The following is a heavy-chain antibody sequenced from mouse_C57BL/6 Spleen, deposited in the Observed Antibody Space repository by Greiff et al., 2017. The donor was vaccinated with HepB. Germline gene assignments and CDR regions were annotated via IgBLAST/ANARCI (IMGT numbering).Heavy chain of an antibody. D-gene: IGHD1-1*01. Sequence: QVQLQQPGAELVKPGASVKMSCKASGYTFTSYWITWVKQRPGQGLEWIGDIYPGSGSTNYNEKFKSKATLTVDTSSSTAYMQLSSLTSEDSAVYYCARAFTTVDYFDYWGQGTTLTVSS. J-gene: IGHJ2*01. CDR3: ARAFTTVDYFDY. CDR1: GYTFTSYW. V-gene: IGHV1-55*01. CDR2: IYPGSGST.